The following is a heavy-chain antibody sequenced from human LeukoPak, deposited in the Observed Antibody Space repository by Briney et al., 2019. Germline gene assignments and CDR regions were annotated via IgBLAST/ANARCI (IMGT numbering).Heavy chain of an antibody. Sequence: GGSLRLSCAASGFTFSSYAMSWVRQAPGKGLEWVSGISGSGGSTYYADSVKGRFTISRDNSKNTLYLQMNSLRAEDTAVYYCAKDYYYDSSGYLGGFDYWGQGTLVTVSS. V-gene: IGHV3-23*01. J-gene: IGHJ4*02. CDR2: ISGSGGST. D-gene: IGHD3-22*01. CDR1: GFTFSSYA. CDR3: AKDYYYDSSGYLGGFDY.